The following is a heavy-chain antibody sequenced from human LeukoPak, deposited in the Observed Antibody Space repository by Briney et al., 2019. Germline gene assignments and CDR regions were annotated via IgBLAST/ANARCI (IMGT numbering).Heavy chain of an antibody. J-gene: IGHJ5*02. CDR2: IYPGDSDT. CDR3: ARAESRPHYDFWSGYYTGTDWFDP. CDR1: GYSFTSYW. Sequence: GASLKISCKGSGYSFTSYWIGWVRPLPGKGLEWMGIIYPGDSDTRYSPSFQGQVTISADKSISTAYLQWSSLKALDTAMYYCARAESRPHYDFWSGYYTGTDWFDPWGQGTLVTVSS. V-gene: IGHV5-51*01. D-gene: IGHD3-3*01.